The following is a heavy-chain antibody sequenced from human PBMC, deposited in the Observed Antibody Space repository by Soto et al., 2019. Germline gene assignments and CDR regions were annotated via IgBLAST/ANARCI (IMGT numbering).Heavy chain of an antibody. J-gene: IGHJ5*02. Sequence: SETLSLTCTVSGGSISSYDWSWIRQPPGKGLEWIGDIYYSGSTNYNPSLKSRVTISVDTSKNQFSLKLSSVTAADTAVYYCARSGSSWYPGWFDPWGQGTLVTVSS. CDR3: ARSGSSWYPGWFDP. CDR2: IYYSGST. CDR1: GGSISSYD. D-gene: IGHD6-13*01. V-gene: IGHV4-59*01.